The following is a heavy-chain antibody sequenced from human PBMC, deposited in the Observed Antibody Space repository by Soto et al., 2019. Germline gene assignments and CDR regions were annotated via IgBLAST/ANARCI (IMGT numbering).Heavy chain of an antibody. Sequence: GGSLRLSCAASGFTFSSYGMHWVRQAPGKGLEWVAVIWYDGSNKYYADSVKGRFTISRDNSKNTLYLQMNSLRAEDTAVYYCARDGDTAMVIKDAYYYYGMDVWGQGTTVTVSS. CDR1: GFTFSSYG. CDR3: ARDGDTAMVIKDAYYYYGMDV. D-gene: IGHD5-18*01. CDR2: IWYDGSNK. J-gene: IGHJ6*02. V-gene: IGHV3-33*01.